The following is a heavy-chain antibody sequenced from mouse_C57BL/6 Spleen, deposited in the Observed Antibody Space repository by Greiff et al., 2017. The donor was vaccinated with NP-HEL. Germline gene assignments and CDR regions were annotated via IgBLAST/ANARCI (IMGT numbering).Heavy chain of an antibody. V-gene: IGHV1-80*01. CDR3: ARLDYGSSLWFAY. D-gene: IGHD1-1*01. J-gene: IGHJ3*01. Sequence: VQLQQSGAELVKPGASVKISCKASGYAFSSYWMNWVKQRPGKGLEWIGQIYPGDGDTNYNGKFKGKATLTADKSSSTAYMQLSSLTSEDSAVYFCARLDYGSSLWFAYWGQGTLVTVSA. CDR1: GYAFSSYW. CDR2: IYPGDGDT.